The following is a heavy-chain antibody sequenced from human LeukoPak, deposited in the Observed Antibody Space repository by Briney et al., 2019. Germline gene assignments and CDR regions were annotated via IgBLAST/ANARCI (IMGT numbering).Heavy chain of an antibody. V-gene: IGHV1-2*02. J-gene: IGHJ6*02. CDR2: INPNSGGT. D-gene: IGHD5-24*01. CDR1: GYTFTGYY. Sequence: ASVKVSCKASGYTFTGYYMHWVRQAPGQGLEWMGWINPNSGGTNYAQKFQGRVTMTRDTSISTAYMELSRLRSDDTAVYYCATTLDGYNNYYYYGMDVWGQGTTVTVSS. CDR3: ATTLDGYNNYYYYGMDV.